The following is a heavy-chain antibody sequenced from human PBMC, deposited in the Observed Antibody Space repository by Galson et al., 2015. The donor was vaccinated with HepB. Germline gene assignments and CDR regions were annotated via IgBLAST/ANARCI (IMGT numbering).Heavy chain of an antibody. J-gene: IGHJ4*02. CDR3: ARGGGSSGWYSHHVDS. CDR1: GYTFTGYY. V-gene: IGHV1-2*06. CDR2: INPNSGGT. D-gene: IGHD6-19*01. Sequence: SCKASGYTFTGYYMHWVRQAPGQGLEWMGRINPNSGGTNYAQKFQGRVTMTRDTSISTAYMELSRLRSDDTAVYYCARGGGSSGWYSHHVDSWGQGTLVTVSS.